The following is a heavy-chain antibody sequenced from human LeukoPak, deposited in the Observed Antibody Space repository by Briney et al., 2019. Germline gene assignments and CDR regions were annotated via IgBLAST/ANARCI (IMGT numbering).Heavy chain of an antibody. CDR3: ARRGDGYNYDAFDI. D-gene: IGHD5-24*01. Sequence: KPSQTLTLTCAVSGVSISSGGYSWNWIRQPPGKGLEWIGYIYHSGSTYYNPSLKSRVIILVNRSKNQFSLKLSSVTAADTAVYYCARRGDGYNYDAFDIWGQGTMVTVSS. CDR1: GVSISSGGYS. J-gene: IGHJ3*02. CDR2: IYHSGST. V-gene: IGHV4-30-2*01.